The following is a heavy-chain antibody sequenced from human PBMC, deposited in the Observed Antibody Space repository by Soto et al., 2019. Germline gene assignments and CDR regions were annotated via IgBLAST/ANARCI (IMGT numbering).Heavy chain of an antibody. CDR3: AREVAAAANWLDP. CDR2: IYYSGST. J-gene: IGHJ5*02. D-gene: IGHD6-13*01. CDR1: GGSISSYY. Sequence: SETLSLTCTVSGGSISSYYWSWIRQPPGKGLEWIGYIYYSGSTNYNPSLKSRVTISVDTSKNQFSLKLSSVTAADTAVYYCAREVAAAANWLDPWGQGTMVTVYS. V-gene: IGHV4-59*01.